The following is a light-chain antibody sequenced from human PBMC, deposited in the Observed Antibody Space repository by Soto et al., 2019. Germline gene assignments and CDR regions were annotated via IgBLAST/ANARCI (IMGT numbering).Light chain of an antibody. J-gene: IGKJ4*01. CDR3: QQRYNWLT. Sequence: IVLTQSPATLSLSPGERATLSCRARQTVSTYLSWYQHKPGQAPRLLIYGASNRATGIPARFSGSGSGTDFTLTISSLEPEDSAVYYCQQRYNWLTIGGGTKVDLK. CDR2: GAS. CDR1: QTVSTY. V-gene: IGKV3-11*01.